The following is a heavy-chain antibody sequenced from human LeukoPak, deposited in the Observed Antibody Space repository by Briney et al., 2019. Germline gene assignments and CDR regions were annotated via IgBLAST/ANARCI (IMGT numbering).Heavy chain of an antibody. Sequence: SETLSLTCTVSGDSVSNSPYYWSWIRQPPGKGLEWIGYVYDTGSTNYNPSLKSRATISADTSKNQFSLRLRPVTAADTAVYYCARDGGSGWTGFDYWGQGTLVTVSS. CDR3: ARDGGSGWTGFDY. V-gene: IGHV4-61*01. CDR1: GDSVSNSPYY. CDR2: VYDTGST. J-gene: IGHJ4*02. D-gene: IGHD6-19*01.